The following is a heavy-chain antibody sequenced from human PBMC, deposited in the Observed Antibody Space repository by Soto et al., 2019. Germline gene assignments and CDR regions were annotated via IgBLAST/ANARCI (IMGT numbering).Heavy chain of an antibody. CDR1: GYSFAGYW. V-gene: IGHV5-10-1*01. Sequence: GESLRISCKGSGYSFAGYWITWVRQKPGKGLEWMGRIDPSDSQTYYSPSFRGHVTISVTKSITTVFLQWSSLRASDTAMYYCARQIYDSDTGPNFQYYFDSWGQGTPVTVSS. J-gene: IGHJ4*02. CDR2: IDPSDSQT. D-gene: IGHD3-22*01. CDR3: ARQIYDSDTGPNFQYYFDS.